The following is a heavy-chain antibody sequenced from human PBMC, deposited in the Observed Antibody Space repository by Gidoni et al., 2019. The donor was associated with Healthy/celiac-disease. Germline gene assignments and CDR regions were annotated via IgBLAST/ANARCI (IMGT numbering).Heavy chain of an antibody. CDR3: AKDWPDSSGWYLVW. CDR2: ISYDGSNK. D-gene: IGHD6-19*01. V-gene: IGHV3-30*18. CDR1: GFTFSSYG. Sequence: QVQLVESGGGVVQPGRSLRLSCAASGFTFSSYGMHWVRQAPGQGLEWVAVISYDGSNKYYADSVKGRFTISRDNSKNTLYLQMNSLRAEDTAVYYCAKDWPDSSGWYLVWWGQGTLVTVSS. J-gene: IGHJ4*02.